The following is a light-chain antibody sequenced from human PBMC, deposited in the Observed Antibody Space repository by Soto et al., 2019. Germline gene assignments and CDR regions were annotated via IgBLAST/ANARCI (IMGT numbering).Light chain of an antibody. CDR3: QSYDSSLSGYV. CDR2: GNS. CDR1: SSNIGAGYD. Sequence: QSVLRQPPSVSGAPGQRVTIACTGSSSNIGAGYDVHWYQQLPGTAPKLLIYGNSNRPSGVPDRFSGSKSGTSASLATTGLQAEDEADYYCQSYDSSLSGYVFGTGTKLTVL. V-gene: IGLV1-40*01. J-gene: IGLJ1*01.